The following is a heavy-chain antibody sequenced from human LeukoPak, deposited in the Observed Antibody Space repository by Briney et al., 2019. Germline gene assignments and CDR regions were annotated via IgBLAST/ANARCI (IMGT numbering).Heavy chain of an antibody. V-gene: IGHV3-23*01. J-gene: IGHJ6*03. CDR1: GFIFSTNA. Sequence: AESLRLSCAASGFIFSTNAMSWVRQAPAKGLEWVSAITDTGGSTSYADFVKGRFTISRDNSKNTLFLQMSSLRAEDTAVYHCAKDTTTTPYYYHYIDVWGRGTTVTVSS. CDR2: ITDTGGST. CDR3: AKDTTTTPYYYHYIDV. D-gene: IGHD5-12*01.